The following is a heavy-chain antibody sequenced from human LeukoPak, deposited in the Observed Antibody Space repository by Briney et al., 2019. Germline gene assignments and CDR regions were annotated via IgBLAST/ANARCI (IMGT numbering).Heavy chain of an antibody. CDR2: ISAYNDNT. D-gene: IGHD3-16*02. CDR1: GYTFTSYG. J-gene: IGHJ4*02. Sequence: GASVKVSCKASGYTFTSYGISWVRQAPGQGLEWMGWISAYNDNTNYAQKLQGRVTMTTDTSTSTAYMELRSLRSDDTAVYYCARDHRLYDYVWGSYRTIPFDYWGQGTLVTVSS. CDR3: ARDHRLYDYVWGSYRTIPFDY. V-gene: IGHV1-18*01.